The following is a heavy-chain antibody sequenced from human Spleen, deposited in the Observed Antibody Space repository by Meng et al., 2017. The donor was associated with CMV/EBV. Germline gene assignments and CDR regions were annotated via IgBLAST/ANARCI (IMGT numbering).Heavy chain of an antibody. D-gene: IGHD3-22*01. V-gene: IGHV1-18*01. CDR1: GYTFISYG. Sequence: ASVKVSCKASGYTFISYGISWVRQAPGQGLEWMGWISIYNTNTYYAQNLQDRVTMTIDRSSTTAYLELRSLTSDDTAVYYCAVSTYYLDSSGSYFDYWGQGTLVTVSS. J-gene: IGHJ4*02. CDR3: AVSTYYLDSSGSYFDY. CDR2: ISIYNTNT.